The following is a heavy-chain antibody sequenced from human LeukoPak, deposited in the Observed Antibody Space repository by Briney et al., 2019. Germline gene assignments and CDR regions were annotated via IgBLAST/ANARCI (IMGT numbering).Heavy chain of an antibody. Sequence: PGGSLRLSCAASGFIVSSCYMYWARQAPGKGLEWVSFIHRDDKTYYADSVKGRFTISKDNAKNTVYLQMNNLRAEDTAVYYCVSFYETYWGRGTLVTVSS. CDR1: GFIVSSCY. CDR2: IHRDDKT. CDR3: VSFYETY. J-gene: IGHJ4*02. V-gene: IGHV3-53*01. D-gene: IGHD2-2*01.